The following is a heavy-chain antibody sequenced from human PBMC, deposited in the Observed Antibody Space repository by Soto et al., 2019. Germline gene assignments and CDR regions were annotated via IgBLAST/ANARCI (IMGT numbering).Heavy chain of an antibody. CDR1: GGTFSIYT. J-gene: IGHJ6*02. CDR3: ASFSDILTVWDYYYYGMDV. CDR2: IIPILGIA. V-gene: IGHV1-69*02. D-gene: IGHD3-9*01. Sequence: SVKVSCKASGGTFSIYTISWVLQAPGQGLEWMGRIIPILGIANYAQKFQGRVTITADKSTSTAYMELSSLRSEDTAVYYCASFSDILTVWDYYYYGMDVWGQGTTVTVSS.